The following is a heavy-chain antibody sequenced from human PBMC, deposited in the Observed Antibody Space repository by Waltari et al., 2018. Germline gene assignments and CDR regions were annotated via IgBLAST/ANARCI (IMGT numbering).Heavy chain of an antibody. Sequence: QVQLQESGPGLVQPSQTLSLTCTVSGGSIGSGGYFWRWLRQLPGKGLEWIGYIYYTGSSFYNPSLRSRGTISVDTSNNQFSLKLRSVTAADTAMYYCARGVGSLYSWFDPWGQGALVTVSS. CDR1: GGSIGSGGYF. CDR3: ARGVGSLYSWFDP. D-gene: IGHD2-15*01. J-gene: IGHJ5*02. V-gene: IGHV4-31*03. CDR2: IYYTGSS.